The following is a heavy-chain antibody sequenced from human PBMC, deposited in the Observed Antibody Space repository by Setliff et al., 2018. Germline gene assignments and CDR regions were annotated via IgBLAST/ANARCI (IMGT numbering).Heavy chain of an antibody. CDR1: GGSISSSNW. CDR3: ARDPWQWLTTFTSAEYFQH. Sequence: NPSETLSLTCAVSGGSISSSNWWSWVRQPPGKGLEWIGEIYHSGSTNYNPSLKSRVTISVDTSKNQFSLKLSSVTAADTAVYYCARDPWQWLTTFTSAEYFQHWGQGTLVTVSS. CDR2: IYHSGST. D-gene: IGHD6-19*01. V-gene: IGHV4-4*02. J-gene: IGHJ1*01.